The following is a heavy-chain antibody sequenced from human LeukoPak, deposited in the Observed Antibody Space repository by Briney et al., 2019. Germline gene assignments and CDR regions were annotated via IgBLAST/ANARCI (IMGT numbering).Heavy chain of an antibody. CDR1: GFTFSSYA. V-gene: IGHV3-30-3*01. J-gene: IGHJ4*02. D-gene: IGHD2-21*02. Sequence: GGSLRLSCAASGFTFSSYAVHWVRQAPGKGLEWVAVISYDGSNKYYADSVKGRFTISRDNSKNTLYLQMNSLRAEDTAVYYCARAYCGGDCYLDYWGQGTLVTVSS. CDR3: ARAYCGGDCYLDY. CDR2: ISYDGSNK.